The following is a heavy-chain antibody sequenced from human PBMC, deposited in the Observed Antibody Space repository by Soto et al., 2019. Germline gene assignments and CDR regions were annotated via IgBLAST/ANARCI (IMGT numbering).Heavy chain of an antibody. CDR1: GFTFSSYA. CDR2: ISYDGSNK. Sequence: QVQLVESGGGVVQPGRSLRLSCAASGFTFSSYAMHWVRQAPGKGLEWVAVISYDGSNKYHADSVKGRFTISRDNSNNXXYLHMNSLRAEATAVYYCARDPVAYCGGDCRTFDYWGQGTLVTVSS. D-gene: IGHD2-21*02. V-gene: IGHV3-30*14. J-gene: IGHJ4*02. CDR3: ARDPVAYCGGDCRTFDY.